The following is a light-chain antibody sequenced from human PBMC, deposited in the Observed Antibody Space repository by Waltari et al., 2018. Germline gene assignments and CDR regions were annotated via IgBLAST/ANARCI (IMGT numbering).Light chain of an antibody. CDR1: TSNLVTNY. V-gene: IGLV1-47*01. CDR2: RSN. Sequence: QSVLTQPPAASGTPGQRVPISFAGSTSNLVTNYVNWYQKFPGAAPQLLIYRSNQRPSGVPDRFSGSKSGTSASLVISGLRSEDEADYFCAGWDDNLSVVFGGGTKLTVL. J-gene: IGLJ2*01. CDR3: AGWDDNLSVV.